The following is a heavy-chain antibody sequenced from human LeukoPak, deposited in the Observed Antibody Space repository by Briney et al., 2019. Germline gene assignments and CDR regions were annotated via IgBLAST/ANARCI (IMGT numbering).Heavy chain of an antibody. CDR3: ARDHNYAFDN. V-gene: IGHV3-48*04. D-gene: IGHD1-1*01. CDR1: GFTFDSFW. J-gene: IGHJ4*02. CDR2: IGISSGNT. Sequence: GGSLRLSCAASGFTFDSFWMSWVRQAPGKGLEWISYIGISSGNTKYADSVKGRFTISGDNAKNSLYLQMNSLRVEDSAVYYCARDHNYAFDNWGQGTLVTITS.